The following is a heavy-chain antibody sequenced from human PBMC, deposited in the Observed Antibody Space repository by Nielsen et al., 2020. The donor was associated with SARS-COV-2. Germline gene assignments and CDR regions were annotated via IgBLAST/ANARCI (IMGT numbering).Heavy chain of an antibody. Sequence: SETLSLTCTVSGGSISSSSYYWGWTRQPPGKGLEGIGSINYSGSTYYNPSLKSRVTISVDTSKNQFSLKLSSVTAADTAVYYCARHPRGYYDYVWGSYRLFWYFDLWGRGTLVTVSS. V-gene: IGHV4-39*01. CDR2: INYSGST. CDR3: ARHPRGYYDYVWGSYRLFWYFDL. CDR1: GGSISSSSYY. J-gene: IGHJ2*01. D-gene: IGHD3-16*02.